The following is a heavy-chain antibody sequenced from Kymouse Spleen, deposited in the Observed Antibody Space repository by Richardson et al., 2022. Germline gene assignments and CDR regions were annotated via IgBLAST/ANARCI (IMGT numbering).Heavy chain of an antibody. CDR3: AKGKVYYYGSGSYSHNWFDP. D-gene: IGHD3-10*01. Sequence: QVQLVESGGGVVQPGRSLRLSCAASGFTFSSYGMHWVRQAPGKGLEWVAVISYDGSNKYYADSVKGRFTISRDNSKNTLYLQMNSLRAEDTAVYYCAKGKVYYYGSGSYSHNWFDPWGQGTLVTVSS. CDR2: ISYDGSNK. V-gene: IGHV3-30*18. J-gene: IGHJ5*02. CDR1: GFTFSSYG.